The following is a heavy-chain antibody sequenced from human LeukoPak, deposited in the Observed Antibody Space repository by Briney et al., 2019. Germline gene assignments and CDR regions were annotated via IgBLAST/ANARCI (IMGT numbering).Heavy chain of an antibody. J-gene: IGHJ4*02. Sequence: SQTLSLTCAISGDSVSSNSAAWNWIRQSPSRGLEWLGRTYYRSKWFDGYAASVKSRIFINADTSKNQFSLQLLSVTPEDTAVYYCTRGGGAFDYWGQGILVTVSS. CDR2: TYYRSKWFD. CDR3: TRGGGAFDY. D-gene: IGHD4-17*01. V-gene: IGHV6-1*01. CDR1: GDSVSSNSAA.